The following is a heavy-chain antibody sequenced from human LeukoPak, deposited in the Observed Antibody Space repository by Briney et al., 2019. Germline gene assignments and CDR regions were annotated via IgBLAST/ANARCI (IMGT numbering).Heavy chain of an antibody. D-gene: IGHD2-8*02. Sequence: PGRSLRLSCAASGFTFDDYAMHWVRQAPGKGLEWVSGISWNSGSIGYVDSVKGRFTISRDNAKNSLYLQMNSLRAEDTAVYYCARDGTGGYYYYYMDVWGKGTTVTISS. CDR3: ARDGTGGYYYYYMDV. CDR2: ISWNSGSI. V-gene: IGHV3-9*01. CDR1: GFTFDDYA. J-gene: IGHJ6*03.